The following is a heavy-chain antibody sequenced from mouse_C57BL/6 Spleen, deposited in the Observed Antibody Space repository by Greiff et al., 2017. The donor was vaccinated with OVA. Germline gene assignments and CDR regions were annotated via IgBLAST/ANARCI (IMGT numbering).Heavy chain of an antibody. D-gene: IGHD2-5*01. V-gene: IGHV1-59*01. Sequence: QVQLQQPGAELVRPGTSVKLSCKASGYTFTSYWMHWVKQRPGQGLEWIGVIDPSDSYTNYNQKFKGKATLTVDTSSSTAYMQLSSLTSEDSAVYYCAGCSNTGYFDVWGTGTTVTVSS. J-gene: IGHJ1*03. CDR2: IDPSDSYT. CDR1: GYTFTSYW. CDR3: AGCSNTGYFDV.